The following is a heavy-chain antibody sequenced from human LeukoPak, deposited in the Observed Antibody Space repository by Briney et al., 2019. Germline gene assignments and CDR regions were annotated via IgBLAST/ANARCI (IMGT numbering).Heavy chain of an antibody. Sequence: SETLSLTCTVSGGSISSYYWSWIRQPAGKGLEWIGRIYTSGSTNYNPSLKSRVTMSVDTSKNQFSLKVSSVTAADTAVYYCARVVLDVSSWYLDVWGKGTTVTVSS. CDR1: GGSISSYY. J-gene: IGHJ6*03. D-gene: IGHD6-13*01. CDR3: ARVVLDVSSWYLDV. CDR2: IYTSGST. V-gene: IGHV4-4*07.